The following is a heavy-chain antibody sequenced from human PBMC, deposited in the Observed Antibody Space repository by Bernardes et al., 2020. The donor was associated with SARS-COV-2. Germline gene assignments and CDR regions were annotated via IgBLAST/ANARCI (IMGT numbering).Heavy chain of an antibody. CDR1: GFTFSSYW. D-gene: IGHD3-10*01. Sequence: GSLRLSCAASGFTFSSYWMHWVRQAPGKGLVWVSRINSAGSSTSYADSVKGRFTISRDNAENTLYLQMSSLRDEDTAVYYCASGDGHGFDIWGQGTVVTVSS. V-gene: IGHV3-74*01. CDR2: INSAGSST. CDR3: ASGDGHGFDI. J-gene: IGHJ3*02.